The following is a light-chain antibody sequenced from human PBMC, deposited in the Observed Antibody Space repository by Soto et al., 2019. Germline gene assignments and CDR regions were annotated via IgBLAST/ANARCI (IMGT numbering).Light chain of an antibody. V-gene: IGKV1-39*01. CDR2: AAS. CDR3: QQSYTTPPT. J-gene: IGKJ1*01. CDR1: QSISDY. Sequence: DIQMTQSPSSLSASVGDRVTITCRASQSISDYLNWYQQKPGKAPKLLIYAASNLQSGVPSRFTGRGSGTDFTLTISTLQPEDFATYYCQQSYTTPPTFGQGTKVEIK.